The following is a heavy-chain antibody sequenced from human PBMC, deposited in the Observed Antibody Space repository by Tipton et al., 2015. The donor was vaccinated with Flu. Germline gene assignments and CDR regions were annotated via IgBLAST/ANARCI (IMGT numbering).Heavy chain of an antibody. V-gene: IGHV3-7*01. J-gene: IGHJ4*02. Sequence: GSLRLSCAASGFTFSTYWMTWVRQAPGKGLEWVANIRGDGSVLYHVDSVKGRFTISRDNAKNSLYLQLNSLRAEDTAVYYCARDSDYGSGSYWIDYWGQGTLVIVSS. CDR1: GFTFSTYW. CDR2: IRGDGSVL. D-gene: IGHD3-10*01. CDR3: ARDSDYGSGSYWIDY.